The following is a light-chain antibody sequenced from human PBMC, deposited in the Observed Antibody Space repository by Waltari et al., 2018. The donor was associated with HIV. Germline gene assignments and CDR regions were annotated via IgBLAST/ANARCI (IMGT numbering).Light chain of an antibody. CDR2: GAS. Sequence: DIVMMQTPGTPSVYTGERATLSCRTSQSVSRNLAWYQQNPGQPPRLLIYGASTSATGIPARFSATGSGTEFTLTISSLQSEDFAVYYCQQYNIWPPLTFGGGTKVEMK. CDR3: QQYNIWPPLT. CDR1: QSVSRN. J-gene: IGKJ4*01. V-gene: IGKV3-15*01.